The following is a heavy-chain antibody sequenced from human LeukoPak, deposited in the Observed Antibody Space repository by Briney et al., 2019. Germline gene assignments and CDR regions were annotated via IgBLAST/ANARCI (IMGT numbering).Heavy chain of an antibody. CDR2: IKSDGST. CDR3: ARAPSEIGGYYPEYFRH. D-gene: IGHD3-22*01. Sequence: PGGSLRLSCAASGFTFSSYWMHWVRQAPRKRLGCVSRIKSDGSTNYADSVKGRFTISRDNAKNTLSLQMNSLRAEDTGVYYCARAPSEIGGYYPEYFRHWGQGTLVTVSS. J-gene: IGHJ1*01. CDR1: GFTFSSYW. V-gene: IGHV3-74*01.